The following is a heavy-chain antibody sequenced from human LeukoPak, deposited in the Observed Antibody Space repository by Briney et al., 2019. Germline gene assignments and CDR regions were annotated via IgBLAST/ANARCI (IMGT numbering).Heavy chain of an antibody. CDR1: GLTFSSYE. J-gene: IGHJ6*03. Sequence: GGSLRLSCAASGLTFSSYEMNWVRQAPGKGLEWVSYISSSGSTIYYADSVKGRFTISRDNAKNSLYLQMNSLRAEDTAVYYCARDAFSYYYYYMDVWGKGTTVTVSS. CDR3: ARDAFSYYYYYMDV. V-gene: IGHV3-48*03. CDR2: ISSSGSTI.